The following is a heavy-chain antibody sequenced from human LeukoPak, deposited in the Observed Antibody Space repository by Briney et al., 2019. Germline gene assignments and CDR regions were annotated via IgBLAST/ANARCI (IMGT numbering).Heavy chain of an antibody. V-gene: IGHV5-51*01. Sequence: GESLKISCEASGYSFITNWIGWVRQMPGKGLEWMGLIYPGDSETRYSPSFRGQVTISVDKSITTAYLQWSSLKASDTAIYYCARQEDRGSDAFDIWGQGTMVSVSS. CDR1: GYSFITNW. CDR3: ARQEDRGSDAFDI. CDR2: IYPGDSET. J-gene: IGHJ3*02. D-gene: IGHD3-10*01.